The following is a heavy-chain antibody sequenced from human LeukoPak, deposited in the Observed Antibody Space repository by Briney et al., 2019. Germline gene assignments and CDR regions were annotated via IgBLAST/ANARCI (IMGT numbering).Heavy chain of an antibody. CDR1: GFTFSSYS. Sequence: GGSLRLSCAASGFTFSSYSMNWVRQAPGKGLEWVSYITFSSSIIYYADSVKGRFTISRDNAKNSLYLQMNSLRAEDTAVYYCARETPYSSSWTVFDYWGQGTLVTVSS. V-gene: IGHV3-48*01. D-gene: IGHD6-13*01. CDR3: ARETPYSSSWTVFDY. CDR2: ITFSSSII. J-gene: IGHJ4*02.